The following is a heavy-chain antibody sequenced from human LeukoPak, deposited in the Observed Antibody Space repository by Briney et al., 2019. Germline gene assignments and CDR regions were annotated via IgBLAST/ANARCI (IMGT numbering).Heavy chain of an antibody. CDR2: INPNSGGT. J-gene: IGHJ6*03. Sequence: ASVKVSCKASGYTFTGYYMHWVRQAPGQGLEWMGRINPNSGGTNYAQKFQGRVTMTRDTSISTAYMELSRLRSDDTAVYYCARDQRGIPGEPFYYYYYMDVWGKGTTVTVSS. CDR1: GYTFTGYY. CDR3: ARDQRGIPGEPFYYYYYMDV. V-gene: IGHV1-2*06. D-gene: IGHD7-27*01.